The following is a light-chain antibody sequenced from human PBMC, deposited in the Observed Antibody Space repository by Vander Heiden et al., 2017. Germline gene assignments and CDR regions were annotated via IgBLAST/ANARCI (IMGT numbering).Light chain of an antibody. CDR2: QET. CDR3: QGWDSSTSGV. J-gene: IGLJ2*01. V-gene: IGLV3-1*01. CDR1: QLGDKV. Sequence: SYELPHPPSVSVSPGPPASITCSGDQLGDKVVCWYQQKAAHSPFLFSEQETKRASGIPERRAASISGTTATLTSSGTQAMDDAYYYCQGWDSSTSGVFGGGTKLTVL.